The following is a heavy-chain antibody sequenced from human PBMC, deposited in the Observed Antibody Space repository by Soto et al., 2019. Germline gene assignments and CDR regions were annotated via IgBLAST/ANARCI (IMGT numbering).Heavy chain of an antibody. CDR3: ARWEQLVDFDY. CDR1: GFTFSSYD. D-gene: IGHD6-6*01. CDR2: IGTAGDP. V-gene: IGHV3-13*05. J-gene: IGHJ4*02. Sequence: EVQLVESGGGLVQPGGSLRLSCAASGFTFSSYDMHWVRQATGKGLEWVSAIGTAGDPYYPGSVQGRFTISRENAKNSLYLQMNSLRAGDTAVYYCARWEQLVDFDYWGQGTLVTVSS.